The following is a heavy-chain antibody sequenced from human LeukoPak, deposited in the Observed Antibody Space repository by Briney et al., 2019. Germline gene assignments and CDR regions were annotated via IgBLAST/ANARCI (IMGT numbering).Heavy chain of an antibody. CDR2: IYSGGST. CDR3: ARGEYDFWSWMGRDYYYGMDV. D-gene: IGHD3-3*01. CDR1: GFTVSSNY. V-gene: IGHV3-53*01. Sequence: PGGSLRLSCAASGFTVSSNYMSWVRQAPGKGLEWVSVIYSGGSTYYADSVKGRFTISRDNSKNTLYLQMNSLRAEDTAVYYCARGEYDFWSWMGRDYYYGMDVWGQGTTVTVSS. J-gene: IGHJ6*02.